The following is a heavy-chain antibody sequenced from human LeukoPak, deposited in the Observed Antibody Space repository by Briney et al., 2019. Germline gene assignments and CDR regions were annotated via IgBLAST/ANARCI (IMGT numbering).Heavy chain of an antibody. CDR3: ARDGVVGATRGDY. J-gene: IGHJ4*02. Sequence: ASVKVSCKASGYTFTSYDINWVRQATGQGLEWMGWMNPNSGATNYAQKFQGRVTMTRDTSISTAYMELSRLRSDDTAVYYCARDGVVGATRGDYWGQGTLVTVSS. D-gene: IGHD1-26*01. CDR1: GYTFTSYD. CDR2: MNPNSGAT. V-gene: IGHV1-2*02.